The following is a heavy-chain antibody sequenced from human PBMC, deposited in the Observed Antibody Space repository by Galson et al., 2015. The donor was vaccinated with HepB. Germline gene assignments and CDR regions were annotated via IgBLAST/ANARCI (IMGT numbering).Heavy chain of an antibody. Sequence: LRLSCASSGFTFGDYAMNWVRQAPGKGLEWVAFIRTETYGGTTEYAASVKGRFTIFRDDSNSIAYLQMNSLKIADTAVYYCTRDLGYYYGSGSDYWGQGTLVTVSS. D-gene: IGHD3-10*01. V-gene: IGHV3-49*04. CDR3: TRDLGYYYGSGSDY. CDR1: GFTFGDYA. J-gene: IGHJ4*02. CDR2: IRTETYGGTT.